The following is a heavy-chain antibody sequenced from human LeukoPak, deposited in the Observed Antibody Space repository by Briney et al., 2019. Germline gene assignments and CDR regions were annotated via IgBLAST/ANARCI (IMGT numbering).Heavy chain of an antibody. J-gene: IGHJ4*02. CDR1: GYTFTSYY. D-gene: IGHD2-15*01. CDR3: ARGERAVVAVIDY. CDR2: INPSGGRT. Sequence: ASVKVSYKASGYTFTSYYMHWVRQAPGQGLEWMGIINPSGGRTSYAQKFQGRVTMTRDISTSTVYMELSSLRSEDTAVYYCARGERAVVAVIDYWGQGTLVTVSS. V-gene: IGHV1-46*01.